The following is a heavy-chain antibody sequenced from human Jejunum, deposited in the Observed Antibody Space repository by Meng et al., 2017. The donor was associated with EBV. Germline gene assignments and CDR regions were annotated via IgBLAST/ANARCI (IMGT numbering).Heavy chain of an antibody. J-gene: IGHJ4*02. CDR1: GGSVSSGSYY. D-gene: IGHD3-22*01. CDR2: VSDYGST. Sequence: QVQLPESGPGLVKPSETLSLTCAVSGGSVSSGSYYWSWIRQPPGKGLEWIGFVSDYGSTRYNSSLKSRITISADTSKNQFSLKLTSVTPADTAIYYCARDFSSGYFAYWGQGTLVTVSS. CDR3: ARDFSSGYFAY. V-gene: IGHV4-61*01.